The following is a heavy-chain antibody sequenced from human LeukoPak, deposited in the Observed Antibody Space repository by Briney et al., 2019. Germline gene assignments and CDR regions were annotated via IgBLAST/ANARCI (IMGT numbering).Heavy chain of an antibody. Sequence: GGSLRLSCAASGFTFSSYAMSWVRQAPGKGLEWVSAITNSGDNTYYADSVKGRFTISRDNAKNSLYLQMNSLRAEDTAVYYCAREVIAAAGSHWFDPWGQGTLVTVSS. J-gene: IGHJ5*02. CDR2: ITNSGDNT. CDR1: GFTFSSYA. CDR3: AREVIAAAGSHWFDP. V-gene: IGHV3-23*01. D-gene: IGHD6-13*01.